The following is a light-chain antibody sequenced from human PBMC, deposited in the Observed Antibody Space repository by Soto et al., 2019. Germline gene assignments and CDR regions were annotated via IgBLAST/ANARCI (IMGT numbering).Light chain of an antibody. CDR2: DAS. CDR3: QQRRNWPPAS. Sequence: PGNRYLSPVESATLSCRASQNVGTYLAWYQQKPGQAPRLLLYDASYRATDVPARFSGSGSGTDFTLTISSLEPEDFAIYYCQQRRNWPPASFGQGTRLEI. V-gene: IGKV3-11*01. J-gene: IGKJ5*01. CDR1: QNVGTY.